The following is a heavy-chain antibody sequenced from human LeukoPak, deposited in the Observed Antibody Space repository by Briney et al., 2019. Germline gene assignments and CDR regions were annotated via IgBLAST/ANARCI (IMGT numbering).Heavy chain of an antibody. Sequence: PGGSLRLSCAASGFTFSSYSMNWVRQAPGKGLEWVSSISSSSSYIYYADSVKGRFTISRDNAKNSLYLQMNSLRAEDTAVYYCARDLDWTEHIDYWGQGTLVTVSS. CDR2: ISSSSSYI. CDR3: ARDLDWTEHIDY. CDR1: GFTFSSYS. J-gene: IGHJ4*02. V-gene: IGHV3-21*01. D-gene: IGHD1-1*01.